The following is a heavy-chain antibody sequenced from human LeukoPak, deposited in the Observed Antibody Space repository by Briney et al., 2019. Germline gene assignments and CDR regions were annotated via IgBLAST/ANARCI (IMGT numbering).Heavy chain of an antibody. D-gene: IGHD1-26*01. Sequence: GASVKVSCKASGGTFSSYAISWVRQAPGQGLEWMGRIIPILGIANYAQKFQGRVTITADKSTSTAYMELSSLRSEDTAVYYCARDRVGSGSNYWGQGTLVTVSS. V-gene: IGHV1-69*04. CDR2: IIPILGIA. J-gene: IGHJ4*02. CDR3: ARDRVGSGSNY. CDR1: GGTFSSYA.